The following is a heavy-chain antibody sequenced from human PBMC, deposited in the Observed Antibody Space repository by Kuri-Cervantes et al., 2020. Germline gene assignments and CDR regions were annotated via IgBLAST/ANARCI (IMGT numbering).Heavy chain of an antibody. J-gene: IGHJ3*02. V-gene: IGHV1-18*01. CDR1: GGTFSSYA. D-gene: IGHD1-1*01. CDR3: ASEPKLEGGACDI. CDR2: ISAYNGNT. Sequence: ASVKVSCKASGGTFSSYAISWVRQAPGQGLEWMGWISAYNGNTNYAQNLQGRVTMTRDTSTNTIYMEVRSLTSEDTAVYYCASEPKLEGGACDIWGRGTMVTVSS.